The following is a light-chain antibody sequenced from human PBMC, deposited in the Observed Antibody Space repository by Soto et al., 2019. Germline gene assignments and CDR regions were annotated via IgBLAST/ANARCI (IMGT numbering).Light chain of an antibody. CDR1: QSVNSN. Sequence: IVMTQSPATLSVSPGERVTLSCRAGQSVNSNLAWYQQKPGQAPRLLIYGASTRATGIPARFSGSASGTEFTLTISSLQSEDFAVYYCQQYNNWPSTFGQGTRLEIQ. V-gene: IGKV3-15*01. J-gene: IGKJ5*01. CDR2: GAS. CDR3: QQYNNWPST.